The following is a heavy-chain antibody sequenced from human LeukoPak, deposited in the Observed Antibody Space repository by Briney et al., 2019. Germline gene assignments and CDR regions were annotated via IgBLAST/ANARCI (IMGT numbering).Heavy chain of an antibody. D-gene: IGHD6-13*01. CDR2: INPSGGST. Sequence: GGSLRLSCAASGFTFSTYTMGWVRQAPGKGLEWVSDINPSGGSTYYTDSVRGRFTISRDNFENTLYLQMNSLRAEDTAIYYRTKAGDVSWYDYWGQGTLVTVSS. J-gene: IGHJ4*02. CDR1: GFTFSTYT. V-gene: IGHV3-23*01. CDR3: TKAGDVSWYDY.